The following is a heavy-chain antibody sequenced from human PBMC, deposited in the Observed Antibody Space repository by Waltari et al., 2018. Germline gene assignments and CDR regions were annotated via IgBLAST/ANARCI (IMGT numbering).Heavy chain of an antibody. CDR2: FDPEDGET. CDR3: ATWWRGFGVVISKWYFDL. D-gene: IGHD3-3*01. Sequence: QVQLVQSGAEVKKPGASVKVSCQVSGYSLTELSMNWVRQSPGKGLEWMGGFDPEDGETIYAQKFQGRVTMTEDTSTDTAYMELSSLRSEDTAVYYCATWWRGFGVVISKWYFDLWGRGTLVTVSS. J-gene: IGHJ2*01. V-gene: IGHV1-24*01. CDR1: GYSLTELS.